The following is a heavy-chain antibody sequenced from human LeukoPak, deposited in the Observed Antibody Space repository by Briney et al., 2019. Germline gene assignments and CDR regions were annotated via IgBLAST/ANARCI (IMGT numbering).Heavy chain of an antibody. D-gene: IGHD3-16*01. Sequence: PGGSLRLSCVASGFIFSSYGMHWVRQAPGEALEWVAFTWSDGTDRYYTDSVKGRFTISRDNSKNTLYLQLNSLRSEDTAVYYCGKHESASDYWGQGTLVTVSS. J-gene: IGHJ4*02. V-gene: IGHV3-30*02. CDR2: TWSDGTDR. CDR3: GKHESASDY. CDR1: GFIFSSYG.